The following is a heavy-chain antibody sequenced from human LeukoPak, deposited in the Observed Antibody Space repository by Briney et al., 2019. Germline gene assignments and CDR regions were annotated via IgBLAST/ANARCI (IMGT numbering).Heavy chain of an antibody. V-gene: IGHV1-46*01. CDR3: HGFIVGAQEVFDY. CDR2: INPSGDST. D-gene: IGHD1-26*01. J-gene: IGHJ4*02. Sequence: ASVKVSCKASGYTFTSYYMHWVRQAPGQGLEWMGIINPSGDSTIYAQKFQGRVTMTRDMSTSTVYMELSSLRSEDTAVYYCHGFIVGAQEVFDYWGQGTLVTVSS. CDR1: GYTFTSYY.